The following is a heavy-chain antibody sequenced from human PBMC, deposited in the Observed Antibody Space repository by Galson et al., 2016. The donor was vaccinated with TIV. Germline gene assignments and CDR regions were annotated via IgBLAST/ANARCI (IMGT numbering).Heavy chain of an antibody. V-gene: IGHV2-70*11. J-gene: IGHJ3*01. CDR1: GFSLNTDGMC. CDR3: ARNRWYEDGYVFDF. CDR2: IDWDDDK. D-gene: IGHD6-13*01. Sequence: PALVKPTQTLTLTCTFSGFSLNTDGMCVNWIRQPPGKALEWLARIDWDDDKSYSSSLRPRLTISKDTSKNQVVLIMTNMDPVDTATYYCARNRWYEDGYVFDFWGQGTMVTVSS.